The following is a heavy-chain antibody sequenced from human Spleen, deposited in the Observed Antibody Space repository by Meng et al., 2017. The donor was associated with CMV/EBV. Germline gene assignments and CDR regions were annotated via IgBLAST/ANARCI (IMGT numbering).Heavy chain of an antibody. J-gene: IGHJ6*02. CDR3: AGAYSGTTWINYYGLDV. CDR2: IQDEGSNE. D-gene: IGHD1-7*01. V-gene: IGHV3-30*02. CDR1: GFTFSSYG. Sequence: GGSLRLSCAASGFTFSSYGMHWVRQAPGKGLEWVAFIQDEGSNEYYADSVKGRFTISRDNSKNTLYLQMNSLRAEDSAVYFCAGAYSGTTWINYYGLDVWGQGTTVTVSS.